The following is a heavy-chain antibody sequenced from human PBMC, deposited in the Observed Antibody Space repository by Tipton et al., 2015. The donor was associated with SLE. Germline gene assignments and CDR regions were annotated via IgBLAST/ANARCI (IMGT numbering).Heavy chain of an antibody. Sequence: TLSLTCAVSGGSFSSRTFYWTWFRQHPGRGLEWIGYMYYIGTSYYNPSLKSRATISGDTSKNQFSLNLSSVTAADTAVYYCAGVPAYYYYYMDVWGKGTTVTVSS. CDR3: AGVPAYYYYYMDV. CDR2: MYYIGTS. CDR1: GGSFSSRTFY. J-gene: IGHJ6*03. V-gene: IGHV4-31*11.